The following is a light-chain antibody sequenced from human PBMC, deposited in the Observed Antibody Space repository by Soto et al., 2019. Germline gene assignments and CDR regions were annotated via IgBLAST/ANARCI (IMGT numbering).Light chain of an antibody. Sequence: DIQMTQSPSTLSASVGDRVTITCRASQNINRRLAWYRQKPGKAPELLIYDASSLNDGVPSRFSGSGSGTEFTFTISSLQPDDFATYFCQQYNNYLWTFGQGTKVEI. J-gene: IGKJ1*01. CDR2: DAS. CDR3: QQYNNYLWT. V-gene: IGKV1-5*01. CDR1: QNINRR.